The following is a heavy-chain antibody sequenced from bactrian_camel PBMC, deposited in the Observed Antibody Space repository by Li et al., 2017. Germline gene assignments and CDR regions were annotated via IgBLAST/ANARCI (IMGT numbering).Heavy chain of an antibody. Sequence: QLVESGGGSVQAGGSLKLSCTSSGYDITTCEKGWFRQAPGKERELVSIVSSDGAPTYADSVKGRFTVSRDNDKNTLYLQLTSLKIEDTAMYYCANWLGWQYNYWGQGTQVTVS. J-gene: IGHJ4*01. CDR1: GYDITTCE. CDR2: VSSDGAP. V-gene: IGHV3S55*01. D-gene: IGHD1*01. CDR3: ANWLGWQYNY.